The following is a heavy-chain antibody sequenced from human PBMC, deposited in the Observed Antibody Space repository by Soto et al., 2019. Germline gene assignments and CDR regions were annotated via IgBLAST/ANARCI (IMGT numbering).Heavy chain of an antibody. D-gene: IGHD2-2*02. CDR2: INSGNGKT. J-gene: IGHJ2*01. Sequence: QVQLVQSGAEVKKPGASVKISCETSGFTFTSYTFHWVRQAPGQRLEWVGWINSGNGKTEYSQNLQDRVTLPRDTSANTVFLELRTLTSEDTATYYGARDRYTGNWYVALWGRGTLVIVSS. CDR3: ARDRYTGNWYVAL. CDR1: GFTFTSYT. V-gene: IGHV1-3*01.